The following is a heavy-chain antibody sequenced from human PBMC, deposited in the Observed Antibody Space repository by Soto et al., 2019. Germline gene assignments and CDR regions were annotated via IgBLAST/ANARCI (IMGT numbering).Heavy chain of an antibody. CDR1: GFTFSSYA. CDR2: ISYDGSNK. J-gene: IGHJ5*02. V-gene: IGHV3-30-3*01. Sequence: GGSLRLSYAASGFTFSSYAMHWVRQAPGKGLEWVAVISYDGSNKYYADSVKGRFTISRDNSKNTLYLQMNSLRAEDTAVYYCARDSPGGSSWWEFNWFDPWGQGTLVTVSS. D-gene: IGHD6-13*01. CDR3: ARDSPGGSSWWEFNWFDP.